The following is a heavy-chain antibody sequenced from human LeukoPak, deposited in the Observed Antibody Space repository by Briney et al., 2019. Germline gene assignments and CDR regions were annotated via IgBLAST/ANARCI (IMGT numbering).Heavy chain of an antibody. D-gene: IGHD3-16*01. CDR3: ARQMGGVPLDY. CDR1: GFTFSSYG. V-gene: IGHV3-48*01. CDR2: ISSSSSTI. J-gene: IGHJ4*02. Sequence: GGSLRLSCAASGFTFSSYGMHWVRQAPGKGLEWVSYISSSSSTIYYADSVKGRFTISRDNAKNSLYLQMNSLRAEDTAVYYCARQMGGVPLDYWGQGTLVTVSS.